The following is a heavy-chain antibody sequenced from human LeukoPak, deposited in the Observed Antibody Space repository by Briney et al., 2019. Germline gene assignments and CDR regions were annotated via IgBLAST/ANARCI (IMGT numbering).Heavy chain of an antibody. CDR3: ASSTSDAFDI. J-gene: IGHJ3*02. Sequence: GGSLRLSCAASGFTFSSYGMHWVRQAPGKGLKWVAVISYDGSNKYYADSVKGRFTISRDNSKNTLYLQMNSLRAEDTAVYYCASSTSDAFDIWGQGTMVTVSS. D-gene: IGHD2-2*01. CDR1: GFTFSSYG. V-gene: IGHV3-30*03. CDR2: ISYDGSNK.